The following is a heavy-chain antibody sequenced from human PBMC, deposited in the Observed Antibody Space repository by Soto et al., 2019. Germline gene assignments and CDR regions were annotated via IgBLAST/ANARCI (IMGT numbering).Heavy chain of an antibody. CDR2: IYYSGST. D-gene: IGHD1-26*01. CDR1: VGSISSYY. CDR3: ARKVEEPDAFDI. Sequence: SETLSLTCTVSVGSISSYYWSWTRQPPGKGLEWIGYIYYSGSTNYNPSLKSRVTISVDTSKNQFSLKLSSVTAADTAVYYCARKVEEPDAFDIWGQGTMVTVSS. J-gene: IGHJ3*02. V-gene: IGHV4-59*01.